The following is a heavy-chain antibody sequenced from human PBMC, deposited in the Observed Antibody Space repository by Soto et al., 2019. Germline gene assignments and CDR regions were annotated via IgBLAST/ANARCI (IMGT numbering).Heavy chain of an antibody. CDR3: ARHLDTAMVFPLYYYYGMDV. D-gene: IGHD5-18*01. CDR1: GYSFTCYL. V-gene: IGHV5-51*01. Sequence: EALKICSKCSGYSFTCYLAGSVRQMPGKGLEWMGIIYPGDSDTRYSPSFQGQVTISADKSISTAYLQWSSLKASDTAMYYCARHLDTAMVFPLYYYYGMDVWGQGTTVNVSS. CDR2: IYPGDSDT. J-gene: IGHJ6*02.